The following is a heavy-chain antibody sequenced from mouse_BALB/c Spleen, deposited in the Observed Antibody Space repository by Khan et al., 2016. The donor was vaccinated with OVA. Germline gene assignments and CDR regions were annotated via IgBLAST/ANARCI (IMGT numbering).Heavy chain of an antibody. J-gene: IGHJ2*01. CDR3: ARDSNFDY. CDR1: GFTFSRFG. CDR2: ISSGSSTI. V-gene: IGHV5-17*02. Sequence: DVHLVESGGGLVQPGGSRKLSCAASGFTFSRFGMHWVRQAPEQGLEWVAYISSGSSTIYYEDTVKGRFTISRDNPTNTLFLQMTSLRSEDTAMYYCARDSNFDYWGQGTTLTVSS.